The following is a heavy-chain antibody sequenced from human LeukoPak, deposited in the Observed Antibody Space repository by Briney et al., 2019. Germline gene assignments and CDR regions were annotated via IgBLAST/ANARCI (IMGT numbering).Heavy chain of an antibody. Sequence: PSETLSLTCTVSGGSINSYYWSWIRQPAGKGLEWIGRIYSSGSTNYNPSLKSRVSMSVNTSKNQFSLKLTSVTAADTAVYYCARGGKATVVTMWGQGILVTVSS. CDR2: IYSSGST. CDR3: ARGGKATVVTM. J-gene: IGHJ4*02. CDR1: GGSINSYY. V-gene: IGHV4-4*07. D-gene: IGHD4-23*01.